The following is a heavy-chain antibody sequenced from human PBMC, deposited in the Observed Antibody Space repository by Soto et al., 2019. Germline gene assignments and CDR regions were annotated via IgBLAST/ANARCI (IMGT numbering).Heavy chain of an antibody. D-gene: IGHD3-22*01. CDR3: ARGLGHDSSGYSSTGVGS. CDR2: IYYSGST. J-gene: IGHJ4*02. V-gene: IGHV4-31*03. Sequence: PSETLSLTCTVSGGSISSCDYYWSWNRQHPGKGLEWIGYIYYSGSTYYNPSLTSRVVISIDTSKNQFSLKLTSVTAADTAAYYCARGLGHDSSGYSSTGVGSRGQGTLVTSPQ. CDR1: GGSISSCDYY.